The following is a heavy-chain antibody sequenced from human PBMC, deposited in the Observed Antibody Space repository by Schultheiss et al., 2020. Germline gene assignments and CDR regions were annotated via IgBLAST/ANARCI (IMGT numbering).Heavy chain of an antibody. V-gene: IGHV1-46*01. CDR3: ARDGGSAVTAQWFDY. Sequence: ASVKVSCKASGGTFSSYAISWVRQAPGQGLEWMGIINTSGGSTSYAQKFQGRVTMTRDTSTSTVYMELSSLRSEDTAVYYCARDGGSAVTAQWFDYWGQGTLVTVSS. CDR1: GGTFSSYA. CDR2: INTSGGST. D-gene: IGHD2-15*01. J-gene: IGHJ4*02.